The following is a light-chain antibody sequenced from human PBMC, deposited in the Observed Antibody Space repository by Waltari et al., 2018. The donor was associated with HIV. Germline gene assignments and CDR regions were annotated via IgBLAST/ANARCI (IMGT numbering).Light chain of an antibody. CDR2: DIN. CDR1: STDSRFYQY. Sequence: QSALTQPASVSGFLGQSINISCTGISTDSRFYQYVSWYQQYPCKIPKLILFDINNRPAGVSEHFSGSRSGNSSSLTFSGLQSGDEAHYYCASNRLDYTLIFGGGTKLTVL. J-gene: IGLJ2*01. V-gene: IGLV2-14*03. CDR3: ASNRLDYTLI.